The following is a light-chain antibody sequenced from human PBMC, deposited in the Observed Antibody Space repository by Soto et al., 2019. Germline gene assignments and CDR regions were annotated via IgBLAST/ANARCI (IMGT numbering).Light chain of an antibody. J-gene: IGKJ1*01. CDR3: QQYGGSSWT. V-gene: IGKV3-20*01. CDR1: QSISISY. CDR2: STS. Sequence: EIVLTQSPDTLSLSPGERATLSCRASQSISISYLAWYQQQPGQAPRLLIYSTSTRATGLQDRFSGSGSGTDFTLTISKLEPGDFAVYYCQQYGGSSWTFGQGTKVEI.